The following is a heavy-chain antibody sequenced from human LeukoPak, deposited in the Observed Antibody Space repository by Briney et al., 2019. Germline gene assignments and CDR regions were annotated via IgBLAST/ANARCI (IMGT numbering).Heavy chain of an antibody. CDR2: INHSGST. CDR3: ARRVLNYMDV. CDR1: GGSFSGYY. J-gene: IGHJ6*03. V-gene: IGHV4-34*01. Sequence: SETLSLTCAVYGGSFSGYYWSWIRQPPGKGLEWIGEINHSGSTNYNPSLKSRVTISVDTSKNQFSLKLSSVTAADTAVYYCARRVLNYMDVWGKGTTVTVSS.